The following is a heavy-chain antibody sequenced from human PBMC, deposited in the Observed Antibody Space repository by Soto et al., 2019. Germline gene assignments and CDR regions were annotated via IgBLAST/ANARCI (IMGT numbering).Heavy chain of an antibody. CDR1: GGSLTSYP. D-gene: IGHD3-16*01. CDR2: IIPIHGTT. J-gene: IGHJ4*02. Sequence: QMEQSGAEVRKPGSSVKVLCKPSGGSLTSYPMAWVGQAPGQGFEWMGGIIPIHGTTEYAEKFQGRVIITADEFTNRVTLKLTGLTSEDTAVYYCARGWGLVSWGQGTLVTVSS. CDR3: ARGWGLVS. V-gene: IGHV1-69*01.